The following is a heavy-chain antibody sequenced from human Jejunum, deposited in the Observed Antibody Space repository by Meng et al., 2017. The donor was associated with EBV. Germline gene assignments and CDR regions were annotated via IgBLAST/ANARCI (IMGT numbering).Heavy chain of an antibody. CDR1: GACISSSNWS. CDR3: ARVPLDYYGSGSSWAY. CDR2: MSYSGAT. J-gene: IGHJ4*02. Sequence: LQSRGPGPGRVEPSEPVSLPCTVSGACISSSNWSWGCIRQSPGKGLEWIGSMSYSGATYYTPSLKSRVTISIATSKNQLSLKVNSVTAADMAMYYCARVPLDYYGSGSSWAYWGQGTLVTVSS. D-gene: IGHD3-10*01. V-gene: IGHV4-39*07.